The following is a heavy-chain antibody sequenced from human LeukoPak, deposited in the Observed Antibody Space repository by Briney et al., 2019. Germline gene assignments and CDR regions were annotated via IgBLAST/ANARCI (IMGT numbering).Heavy chain of an antibody. CDR1: GGSISSNF. Sequence: SETLSLTCTVSGGSISSNFWNWIRQPPGKGLEYIGYIYNSGTTNYNPSLKSRVTISVDTSKNQLSLKLSSVTAADTAVYYCAKSFSETERATITAYWGQGTLVTVSS. V-gene: IGHV4-59*01. D-gene: IGHD5-24*01. CDR2: IYNSGTT. J-gene: IGHJ4*02. CDR3: AKSFSETERATITAY.